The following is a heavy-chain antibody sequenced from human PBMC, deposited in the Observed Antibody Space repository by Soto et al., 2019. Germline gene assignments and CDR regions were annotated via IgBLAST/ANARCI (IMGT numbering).Heavy chain of an antibody. CDR2: IGGSGGST. CDR3: AKGWGDG. CDR1: GFTFTSHV. V-gene: IGHV3-23*01. Sequence: EVQVLESGGGLVQPGGSLRLSCAASGFTFTSHVMSWVRQAPGKGLEWVSGIGGSGGSTYYAASVKGRFTVSRDNSNSTQYLQMNCLRVEDTAVYYCAKGWGDGWGQGTLVTVSS. J-gene: IGHJ4*02. D-gene: IGHD3-16*01.